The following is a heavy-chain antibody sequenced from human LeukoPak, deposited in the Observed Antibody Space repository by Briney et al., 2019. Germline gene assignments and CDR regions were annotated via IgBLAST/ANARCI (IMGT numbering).Heavy chain of an antibody. V-gene: IGHV3-23*01. Sequence: PGGSLRHSCAASGFTFSSYAMSWVRQAPGKGLEWVSSISGSNDNTYYADSVKDRFTISRDNSKNTLSLQMNSLRAEDTAVYYCSKGRGTTVTSAANYWGQGTLVTVSS. CDR1: GFTFSSYA. D-gene: IGHD4-17*01. CDR3: SKGRGTTVTSAANY. CDR2: ISGSNDNT. J-gene: IGHJ4*02.